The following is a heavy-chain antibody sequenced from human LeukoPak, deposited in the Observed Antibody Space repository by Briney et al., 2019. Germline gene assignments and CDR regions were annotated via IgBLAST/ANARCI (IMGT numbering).Heavy chain of an antibody. CDR2: INPNSGGT. CDR3: ARGFMITFGGVIVIFRD. D-gene: IGHD3-16*02. V-gene: IGHV1-2*02. Sequence: GASVKDSCKASGYTFTGYYMHWVRQAPGQGLEWMGWINPNSGGTNYAQKFQGRVTMTRDTSISTAYMELSRLRSDDTAVYYCARGFMITFGGVIVIFRDWGQGTLVTVSS. CDR1: GYTFTGYY. J-gene: IGHJ4*02.